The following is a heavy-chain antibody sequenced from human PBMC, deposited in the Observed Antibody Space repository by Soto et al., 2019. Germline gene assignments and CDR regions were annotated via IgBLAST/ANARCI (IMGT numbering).Heavy chain of an antibody. CDR2: ISGSGGST. Sequence: GGSLRLSCAASGFTFSSYAMSWVRQAPGKGLEWVSAISGSGGSTYYADSVKGRFTISRDNSKNTLYLQMNSLRAEDTAVYYCAKDLSAYCGGDCYSPFDYWGQGTLVTVSS. CDR1: GFTFSSYA. V-gene: IGHV3-23*01. J-gene: IGHJ4*02. D-gene: IGHD2-21*02. CDR3: AKDLSAYCGGDCYSPFDY.